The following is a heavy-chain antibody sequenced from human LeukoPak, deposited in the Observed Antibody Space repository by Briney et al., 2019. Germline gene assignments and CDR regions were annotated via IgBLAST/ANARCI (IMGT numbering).Heavy chain of an antibody. CDR1: GYNFAHN. D-gene: IGHD3-10*01. CDR2: INPKNGGT. Sequence: VASVKVSCKASGYNFAHNIHWVRQAPGQGHEFMGWINPKNGGTKYAQNFQGRVTMTRDTSISTVYMELSSLGSDDTAVYYCVVPIQAAAIPAFDFWGQGTLVTVSS. V-gene: IGHV1-2*02. CDR3: VVPIQAAAIPAFDF. J-gene: IGHJ4*02.